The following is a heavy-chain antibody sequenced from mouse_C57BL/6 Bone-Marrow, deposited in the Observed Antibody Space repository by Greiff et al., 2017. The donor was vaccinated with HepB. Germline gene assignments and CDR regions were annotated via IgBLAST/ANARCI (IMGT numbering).Heavy chain of an antibody. D-gene: IGHD3-2*02. CDR1: GFTFSSYA. CDR3: TRDGETAQAPYFDY. Sequence: EVQLVESGEGLVKPGGSLKLSCAASGFTFSSYAMSWVRQTPEKRLEWVAYISSGGDYIYYADTVKGRFTISRDNARNTLYLQMSSLKSEDTAMYYCTRDGETAQAPYFDYWGQGTTLTVSS. V-gene: IGHV5-9-1*02. J-gene: IGHJ2*01. CDR2: ISSGGDYI.